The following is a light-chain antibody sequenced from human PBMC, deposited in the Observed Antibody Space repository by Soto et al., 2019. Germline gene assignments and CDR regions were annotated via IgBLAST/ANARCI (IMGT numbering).Light chain of an antibody. J-gene: IGKJ5*01. CDR3: QQYNNWLPLT. CDR1: QSVSNN. CDR2: GAS. V-gene: IGKV3-15*01. Sequence: EIVMTQSPGTLSVSPGERAALSCRASQSVSNNLAWYQHKPGQAPRLLIYGASTRATGIPARFSGSGSGTECTLTVSSLQSEDFAVYYCQQYNNWLPLTFGQGTRLDIK.